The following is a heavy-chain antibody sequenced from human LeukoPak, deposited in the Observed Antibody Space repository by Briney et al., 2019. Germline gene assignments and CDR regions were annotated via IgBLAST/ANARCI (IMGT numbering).Heavy chain of an antibody. CDR2: IYYSGST. Sequence: PSETLSLTCTVSGGSISSYYWSWIRQPPGKGLEWIGYIYYSGSTYYNPSLKSRVTISVDTSKNQFSLKLSSVTAADTAVYYCARGASDFWSGYSDYFDYWGQGTLVTVSS. D-gene: IGHD3-3*01. V-gene: IGHV4-30-4*01. J-gene: IGHJ4*02. CDR1: GGSISSYY. CDR3: ARGASDFWSGYSDYFDY.